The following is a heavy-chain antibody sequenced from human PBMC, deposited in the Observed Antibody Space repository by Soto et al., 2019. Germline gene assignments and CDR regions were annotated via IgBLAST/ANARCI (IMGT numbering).Heavy chain of an antibody. CDR1: GFTFSSYA. V-gene: IGHV3-23*01. D-gene: IGHD5-12*01. CDR2: ISGSGGST. J-gene: IGHJ5*02. Sequence: GGSLRLSCAASGFTFSSYAMSWVRQAPGKGLEWVSAISGSGGSTYYADSVKGRFTISRDNSKNTLYLQMNSLRAEDTAVYYCAKDPPKGWQWLLKKELNWFDPWGQGTLVTVSS. CDR3: AKDPPKGWQWLLKKELNWFDP.